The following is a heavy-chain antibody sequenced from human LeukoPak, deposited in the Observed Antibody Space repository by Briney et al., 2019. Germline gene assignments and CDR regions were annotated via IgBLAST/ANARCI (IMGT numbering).Heavy chain of an antibody. CDR1: GYTFTGYY. CDR3: AISSSSWYELNWFDP. J-gene: IGHJ5*02. D-gene: IGHD6-13*01. CDR2: INPNSGGT. Sequence: ASVKVSCKASGYTFTGYYMHWVRRAPGQGLEWMGWINPNSGGTNYAQKFQGRVTMTRDTSISTAYMELSRLRSDDTAVYYCAISSSSWYELNWFDPWGQGTLVTVSS. V-gene: IGHV1-2*02.